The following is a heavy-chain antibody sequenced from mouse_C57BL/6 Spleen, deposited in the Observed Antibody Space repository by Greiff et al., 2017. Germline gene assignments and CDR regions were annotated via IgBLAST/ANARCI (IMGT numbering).Heavy chain of an antibody. D-gene: IGHD6-1*01. Sequence: VQLQQSGAELVRPGTSVKLSCKASGYTFTSYWMHWVKQRPGQGLEWIGVIDPSDSYTNYNQKFKGKATLTVDTSSSTAYMQLSSLTSEDSAVYYCARGRASYAMDYWGQGTSVTVSS. CDR1: GYTFTSYW. V-gene: IGHV1-59*01. CDR2: IDPSDSYT. CDR3: ARGRASYAMDY. J-gene: IGHJ4*01.